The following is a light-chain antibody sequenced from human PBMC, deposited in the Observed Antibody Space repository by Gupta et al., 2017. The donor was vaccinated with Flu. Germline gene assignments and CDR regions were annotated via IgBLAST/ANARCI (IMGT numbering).Light chain of an antibody. J-gene: IGKJ4*01. V-gene: IGKV4-1*01. Sequence: DIVLTQSPDSLAVSLGGRATINCKSSQSVLYNSGNKNHLAWYQQKPRQPPKLLIYWASTRESGVPDRFSGSGSATDFTLTISSLQAEDVAVYYCQQYYSVPLTFGGGTKVEIK. CDR3: QQYYSVPLT. CDR1: QSVLYNSGNKNH. CDR2: WAS.